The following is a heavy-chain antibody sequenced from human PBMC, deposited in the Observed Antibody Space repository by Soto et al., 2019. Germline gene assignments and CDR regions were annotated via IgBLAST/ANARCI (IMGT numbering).Heavy chain of an antibody. CDR2: LIPIFGTA. CDR1: GGTFSSYA. CDR3: ARLLFRRDTAMAYDDDYGMDV. Sequence: QVQLVQSGAEVKKPGSSVKVSCKASGGTFSSYAISWVRQAPGQGLEWMGGLIPIFGTAHYAQKFQGRVTITPNESTNTAYMELSSLTSEDTAAYYCARLLFRRDTAMAYDDDYGMDVWCQGSTVTVSS. D-gene: IGHD5-18*01. V-gene: IGHV1-69*05. J-gene: IGHJ6*02.